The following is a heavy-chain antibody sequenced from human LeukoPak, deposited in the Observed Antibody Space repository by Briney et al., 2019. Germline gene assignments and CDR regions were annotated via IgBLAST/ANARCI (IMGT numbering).Heavy chain of an antibody. Sequence: GGSLRLSCAASGFTVSTNYMSWVRQAPGKGLEWVSTTDGSGNNTYYADSVKGRFTVSRDNSKNTLFLQMNRLRVDDTAVYYCAKTPPVALDFWGQGTLVAVSS. J-gene: IGHJ4*02. CDR2: TDGSGNNT. D-gene: IGHD2-15*01. V-gene: IGHV3-53*01. CDR1: GFTVSTNY. CDR3: AKTPPVALDF.